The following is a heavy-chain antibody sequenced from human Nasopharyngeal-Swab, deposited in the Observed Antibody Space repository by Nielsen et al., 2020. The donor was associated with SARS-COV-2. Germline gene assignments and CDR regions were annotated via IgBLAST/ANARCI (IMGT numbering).Heavy chain of an antibody. CDR1: GSTFSNYA. D-gene: IGHD2-2*03. CDR3: ATWMRAHFDY. Sequence: GESLKISCTGSGSTFSNYAISWVRQAPGQGLEWVSTVDYDGVRTHYADSVEGRFIISRDNSRNTAYLQIKRLGVEDAAVYYCATWMRAHFDYWGQGTLVT. CDR2: VDYDGVRT. V-gene: IGHV3-23*01. J-gene: IGHJ4*02.